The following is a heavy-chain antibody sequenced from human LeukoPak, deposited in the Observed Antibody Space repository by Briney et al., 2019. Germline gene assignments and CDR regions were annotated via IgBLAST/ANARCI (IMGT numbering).Heavy chain of an antibody. V-gene: IGHV3-7*03. CDR1: GFTFSHAW. CDR2: INPDGSDK. Sequence: GGSLRLSCTASGFTFSHAWMSWVRQAPGKGLEWVANINPDGSDKHYVGSVEGRFTISKDNAKNSLYLQMNSLRAEDTAVYYCTKSGGDWYEGEYWGQGALVTVSS. D-gene: IGHD2-21*02. J-gene: IGHJ4*02. CDR3: TKSGGDWYEGEY.